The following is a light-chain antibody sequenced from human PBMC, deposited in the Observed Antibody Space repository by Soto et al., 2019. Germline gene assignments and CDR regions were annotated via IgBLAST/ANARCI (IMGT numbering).Light chain of an antibody. J-gene: IGKJ4*01. CDR3: QEYNYWHPIT. CDR1: QNIGNK. Sequence: IVLTQSTGTLSLSPGERATLSCRHSQNIGNKVGWYQQKPCQAPRLLIYGASTRATGIPVRFSGSGSGTEFTPTITSLQSQDSAVYYCQEYNYWHPITFGGGTKVDIK. CDR2: GAS. V-gene: IGKV3-15*01.